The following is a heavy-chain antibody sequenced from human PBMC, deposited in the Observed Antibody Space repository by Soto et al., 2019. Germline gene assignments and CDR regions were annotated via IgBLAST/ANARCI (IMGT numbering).Heavy chain of an antibody. CDR3: AKELIRAVPDYFDY. D-gene: IGHD2-21*01. CDR2: ISTSGIT. V-gene: IGHV3-23*01. CDR1: GCTLSSYA. J-gene: IGHJ4*01. Sequence: CPASGCTLSSYAMSWVRQAPGKGPEWVSAISTSGITNYADSVKGRFTISRDNSQDTLYLQMNSLTAEDTAVYYCAKELIRAVPDYFDYWGHGTLVTVSS.